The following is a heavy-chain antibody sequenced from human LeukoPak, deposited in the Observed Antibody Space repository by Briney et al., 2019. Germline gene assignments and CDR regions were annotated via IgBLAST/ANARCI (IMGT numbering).Heavy chain of an antibody. J-gene: IGHJ4*02. V-gene: IGHV4-34*01. D-gene: IGHD3-9*01. Sequence: SETLSLTCAVYGGSFSGYYWSWIRQPPGKGLEWIGEINHSGSTNYNPSLKSRVTISVDTSKNQFSLKLSSVTAADTAVYYCARGYYDIVTGYYPFDYWGQGTLVTVSS. CDR2: INHSGST. CDR3: ARGYYDIVTGYYPFDY. CDR1: GGSFSGYY.